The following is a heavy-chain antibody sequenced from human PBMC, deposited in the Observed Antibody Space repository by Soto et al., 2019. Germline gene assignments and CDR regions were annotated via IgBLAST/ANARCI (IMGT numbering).Heavy chain of an antibody. CDR1: GFTFNIYG. CDR2: ISYDGSNQ. CDR3: AKDQASGQGSFDS. V-gene: IGHV3-30*18. J-gene: IGHJ4*02. Sequence: GGSLRLSCAASGFTFNIYGMHWVRQAPDKGLEWVALISYDGSNQYYADSVKGRFTISRDNSKNTLFLQMNSLGADDTAVYYCAKDQASGQGSFDSWGQGTLVTVSS.